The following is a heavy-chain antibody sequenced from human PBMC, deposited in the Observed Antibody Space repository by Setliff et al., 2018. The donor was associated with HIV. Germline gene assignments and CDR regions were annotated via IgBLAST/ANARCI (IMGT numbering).Heavy chain of an antibody. CDR3: ARAPKLRYFDWLPHENYYYYGMDV. V-gene: IGHV1-69*05. J-gene: IGHJ6*02. D-gene: IGHD3-9*01. Sequence: SVKVSCKASGGTFSNYAINWVRQAPGQGLEWMGGISPIIGTADYAQKFQGRVTITTDESTSTAYMEVSSLRSEDTAVYYCARAPKLRYFDWLPHENYYYYGMDVWGQGTTGTVSS. CDR2: ISPIIGTA. CDR1: GGTFSNYA.